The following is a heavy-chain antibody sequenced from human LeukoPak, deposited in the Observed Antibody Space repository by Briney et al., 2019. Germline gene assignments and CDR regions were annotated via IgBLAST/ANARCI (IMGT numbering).Heavy chain of an antibody. CDR2: ISGSGGST. CDR3: ARDYGGSSPFDY. D-gene: IGHD4-23*01. J-gene: IGHJ4*02. CDR1: GFTFSSYG. V-gene: IGHV3-23*01. Sequence: AGGTLRLSCAASGFTFSSYGMSWVRQAPGKGLEWVSAISGSGGSTYYADSVKGRFTISRDNAKNSPYLQMNSLRAEDTAVYYCARDYGGSSPFDYWGQGTLVTVSS.